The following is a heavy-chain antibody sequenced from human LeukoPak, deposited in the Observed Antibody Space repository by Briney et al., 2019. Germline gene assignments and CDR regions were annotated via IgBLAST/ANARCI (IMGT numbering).Heavy chain of an antibody. CDR1: GGSFSSYA. J-gene: IGHJ4*02. CDR3: ARGWLAETTVVTPYNY. Sequence: ASVKVSCKASGGSFSSYAINWVRQAPGQGLEWMGGIIPIFGTANYAQKFQDRVTITAVESMSTVYMELSSLRSEDTAVYYCARGWLAETTVVTPYNYWGQGTLDTVSS. CDR2: IIPIFGTA. D-gene: IGHD4-23*01. V-gene: IGHV1-69*13.